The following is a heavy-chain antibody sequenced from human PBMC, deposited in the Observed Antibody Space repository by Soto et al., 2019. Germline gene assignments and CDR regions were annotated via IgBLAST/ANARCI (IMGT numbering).Heavy chain of an antibody. CDR3: ARGGVDYYDSSGYYFSPYYFDY. V-gene: IGHV4-30-2*01. CDR2: IYHSGST. Sequence: PSETLSLTCAVSGGSISSGGYSLSWIRQPPGKGLEWIGYIYHSGSTYYNPSLKSRVTISVDRSKNQFSLKLSSVTAADTAVYYCARGGVDYYDSSGYYFSPYYFDYWGQGTLVTVSS. J-gene: IGHJ4*02. D-gene: IGHD3-22*01. CDR1: GGSISSGGYS.